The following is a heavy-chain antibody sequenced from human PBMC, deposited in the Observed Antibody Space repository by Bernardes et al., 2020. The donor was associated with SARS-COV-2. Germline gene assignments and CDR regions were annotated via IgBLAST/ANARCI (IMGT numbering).Heavy chain of an antibody. Sequence: SVKVSCKASGGTFSSYAISWVRQAPGQGLEWMGGIIPIFGTANYAQKFQGRVTITADESTSTAYMELSSLRSEDTAVYYCARRRVVAGIGFSLLGNMDVWGQGTTVTVSS. V-gene: IGHV1-69*13. D-gene: IGHD6-19*01. J-gene: IGHJ6*02. CDR2: IIPIFGTA. CDR1: GGTFSSYA. CDR3: ARRRVVAGIGFSLLGNMDV.